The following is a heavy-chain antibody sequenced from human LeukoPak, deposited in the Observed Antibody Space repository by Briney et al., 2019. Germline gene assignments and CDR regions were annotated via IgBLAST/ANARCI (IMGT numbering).Heavy chain of an antibody. CDR1: GFTFSSYW. CDR3: ARQGVSIAARPDYFDY. V-gene: IGHV3-7*01. J-gene: IGHJ4*02. CDR2: IKQDGSEK. Sequence: GGSLRLSCAASGFTFSSYWMCWVRQAPGKGLEWVANIKQDGSEKYYVDSVKGRFTISRDNSKNTLYLQMNSLRAEDTAVYYCARQGVSIAARPDYFDYWGQGTLVTVSS. D-gene: IGHD6-6*01.